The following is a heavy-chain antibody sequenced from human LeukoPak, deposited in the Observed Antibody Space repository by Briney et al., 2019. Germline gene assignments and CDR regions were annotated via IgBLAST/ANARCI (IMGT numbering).Heavy chain of an antibody. CDR1: GYTFTDYG. CDR3: VRDRPYYDILTGYYMASDYFDY. CDR2: LSAYNADT. D-gene: IGHD3-9*01. V-gene: IGHV1-18*01. Sequence: PMASVKVSCKSSGYTFTDYGITWVRQAPGQGLERMGWLSAYNADTTYAQSFQGRVTMTTDTFMSTAYMELRSLRSDDTAVYHCVRDRPYYDILTGYYMASDYFDYWGQGTLVTVSS. J-gene: IGHJ4*02.